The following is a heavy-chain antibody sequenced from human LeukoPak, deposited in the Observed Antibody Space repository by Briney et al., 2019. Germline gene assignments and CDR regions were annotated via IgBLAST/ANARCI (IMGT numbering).Heavy chain of an antibody. CDR1: GGSFSGYY. CDR2: INHSGST. CDR3: ATAARIAAAGYSWFDP. V-gene: IGHV4-34*01. Sequence: GSLRLSCAVYGGSFSGYYWSWIRQPPGKGLEWIGEINHSGSTNYNPSLKSRVTISVDTSKNQFSLKLSSVTAADTAVYYCATAARIAAAGYSWFDPWGQGTLVTVSS. J-gene: IGHJ5*02. D-gene: IGHD6-13*01.